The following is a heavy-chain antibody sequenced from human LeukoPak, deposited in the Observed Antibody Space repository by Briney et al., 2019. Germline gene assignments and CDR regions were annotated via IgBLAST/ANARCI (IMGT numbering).Heavy chain of an antibody. D-gene: IGHD3-3*01. CDR1: GYSISSGYY. J-gene: IGHJ4*02. Sequence: TSETLSLTCTVSGYSISSGYYWGWIRQPPGKGLEWIGSIYHSGSTNYNPSLKSRVTISVDTSKNQFSLKLSSVTAADTAVYYCARPLYYDFWSGYSRGYFDYWGQGTLVTVSS. V-gene: IGHV4-38-2*02. CDR3: ARPLYYDFWSGYSRGYFDY. CDR2: IYHSGST.